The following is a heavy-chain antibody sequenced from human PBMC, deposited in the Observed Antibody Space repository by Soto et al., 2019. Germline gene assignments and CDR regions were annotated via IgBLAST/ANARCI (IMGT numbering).Heavy chain of an antibody. D-gene: IGHD5-12*01. CDR1: GGSISSGGYS. Sequence: KTSETLSLTCAVSGGSISSGGYSWSWIRQPPGKGLEWIGYIYHSGSTYYNPSLKSRVTISVDRSKNQFSLKLSSVTAADTAVYYCARNRDGYNYNDYWGQGTLVTVSS. CDR3: ARNRDGYNYNDY. CDR2: IYHSGST. J-gene: IGHJ4*02. V-gene: IGHV4-30-2*01.